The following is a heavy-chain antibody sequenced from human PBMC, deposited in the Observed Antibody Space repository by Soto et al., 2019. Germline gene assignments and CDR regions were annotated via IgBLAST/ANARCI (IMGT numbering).Heavy chain of an antibody. V-gene: IGHV4-59*01. Sequence: PSETLSLTCTVSGGSIWSYYWSWIRQPPGKGLEWIGYIYYSGSTSYNPSLKSRVTISVDTSQNQFSLRLSSVTAADTAVYYCARNRYYDSTGYLDYWGQGTLVTASS. CDR2: IYYSGST. CDR1: GGSIWSYY. D-gene: IGHD3-22*01. J-gene: IGHJ4*02. CDR3: ARNRYYDSTGYLDY.